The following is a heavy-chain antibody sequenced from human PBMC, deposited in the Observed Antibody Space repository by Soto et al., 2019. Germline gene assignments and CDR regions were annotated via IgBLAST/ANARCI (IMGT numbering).Heavy chain of an antibody. D-gene: IGHD1-7*01. V-gene: IGHV4-59*01. CDR2: IYYSGST. Sequence: SETLSLTCTVSGGSISSYYWSWIRQPPGKGLEWIGYIYYSGSTNYNPSLKSRVTISVDTSKNQSSLKLSSVTAADTAVYYCARGGSQELLFDYWGQGTLVTVSS. CDR3: ARGGSQELLFDY. CDR1: GGSISSYY. J-gene: IGHJ4*02.